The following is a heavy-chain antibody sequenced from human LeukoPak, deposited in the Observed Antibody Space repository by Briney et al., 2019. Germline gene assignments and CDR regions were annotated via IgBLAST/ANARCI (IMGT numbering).Heavy chain of an antibody. CDR3: ARSYDSSGYAFDI. V-gene: IGHV3-21*01. Sequence: RSGGSLRLSCAASGFTLSSYSMNWVRQAPGKGLEWVSSISSSSSYIYYADSVKGRFTISRDNAKNSLYLQMNSLRAEDTAVYYCARSYDSSGYAFDIWGQGTMVTVSS. CDR2: ISSSSSYI. J-gene: IGHJ3*02. D-gene: IGHD3-22*01. CDR1: GFTLSSYS.